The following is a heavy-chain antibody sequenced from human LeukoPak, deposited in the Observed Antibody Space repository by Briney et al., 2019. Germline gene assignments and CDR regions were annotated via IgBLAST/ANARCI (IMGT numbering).Heavy chain of an antibody. CDR1: GYTFTGYY. V-gene: IGHV1-2*02. CDR2: INPNSGGT. D-gene: IGHD3-22*01. Sequence: ASVKVSCKASGYTFTGYYMHWVRQAPGQGLEWMGWINPNSGGTNYAQKFQGRVTMTRDTSISTAYMELSRLRSDDTAVYYCARIKTEDYYDSSGYFELDYWGQGTLVTVSS. J-gene: IGHJ4*02. CDR3: ARIKTEDYYDSSGYFELDY.